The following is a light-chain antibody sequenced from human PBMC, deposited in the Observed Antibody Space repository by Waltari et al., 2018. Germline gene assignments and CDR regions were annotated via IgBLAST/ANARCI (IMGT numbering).Light chain of an antibody. J-gene: IGKJ4*01. CDR1: QSVSNY. CDR3: QQRSGWPLT. CDR2: GAF. V-gene: IGKV3-11*01. Sequence: EIVLTQSPATLSLSPGARAPLSCRASQSVSNYLAWYQQKPGQAPRLLIYGAFHRATGIPARFSGSGSGTDFTLTISSLEPEDFAVYYCQQRSGWPLTFGGGTQVEIK.